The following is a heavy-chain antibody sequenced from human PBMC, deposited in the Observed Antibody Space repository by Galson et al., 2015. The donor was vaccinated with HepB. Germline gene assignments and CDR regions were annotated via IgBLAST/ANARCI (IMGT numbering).Heavy chain of an antibody. Sequence: SVKVSCKASGYTFSNYAMHWVRQAPGQGLEWMGWINTNTGSPTYAQGFTGRFVFSLDTSVTTAYLQISSLKAEDTAVYYCARDGYGSGGYSFDYWGQGTLVTVSS. J-gene: IGHJ4*02. D-gene: IGHD3-10*01. V-gene: IGHV7-4-1*02. CDR1: GYTFSNYA. CDR3: ARDGYGSGGYSFDY. CDR2: INTNTGSP.